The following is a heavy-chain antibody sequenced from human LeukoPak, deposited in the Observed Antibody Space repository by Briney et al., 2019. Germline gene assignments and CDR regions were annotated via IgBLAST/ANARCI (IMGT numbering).Heavy chain of an antibody. J-gene: IGHJ4*02. CDR2: ISYDGNNK. CDR1: GFTFSSYP. D-gene: IGHD2-8*01. CDR3: ARDHGNGYFDY. Sequence: GGSLRLSCAASGFTFSSYPMYWVRQAPGKGLEWVAVISYDGNNKYYADSVKGRFTISRDNSENTLYVQMNSLRAEDTAVYYCARDHGNGYFDYWGQGTLVTVSS. V-gene: IGHV3-30-3*01.